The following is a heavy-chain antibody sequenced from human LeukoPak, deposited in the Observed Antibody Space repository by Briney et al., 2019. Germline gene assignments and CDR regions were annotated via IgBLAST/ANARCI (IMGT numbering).Heavy chain of an antibody. D-gene: IGHD1-26*01. Sequence: AGSLTLSCAASGFTISRYAMSWVSPAPGKGLEWMGHIHTSGESRYYPSLEGRLTMSIDTSRNQLSLKLTSVTAADTAVYFCARLGSYHDFWGQGALVTVSS. J-gene: IGHJ4*02. CDR2: IHTSGES. CDR1: GFTISRYA. V-gene: IGHV4-4*09. CDR3: ARLGSYHDF.